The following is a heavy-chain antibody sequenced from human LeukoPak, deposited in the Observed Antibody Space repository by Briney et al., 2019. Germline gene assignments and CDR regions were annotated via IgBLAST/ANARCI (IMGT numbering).Heavy chain of an antibody. J-gene: IGHJ4*02. CDR3: ARGGLMTVVDY. CDR1: GFTSSSYA. V-gene: IGHV3-23*01. D-gene: IGHD2-15*01. CDR2: IGGTGVNT. Sequence: GGSLRLSCAASGFTSSSYAMSWVRQTPGGGLECVSTIGGTGVNTYYADSVKGRFTISRDNSKSTLYLQMNSLRDEDTGVYYCARGGLMTVVDYWGQGTLVIVSS.